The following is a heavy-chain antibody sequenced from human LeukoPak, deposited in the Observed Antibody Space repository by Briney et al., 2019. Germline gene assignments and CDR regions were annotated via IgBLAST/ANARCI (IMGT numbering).Heavy chain of an antibody. D-gene: IGHD3-3*01. CDR2: ISYDGSNK. CDR3: AKANYDFWSGYLNWFDP. J-gene: IGHJ5*02. Sequence: GRSLRLSCAASGFTFSNYDMHWVRQAPGKGLEWVAVISYDGSNKYYADSVKGRFTISRDNSKNTLYLQMNSLRAEDTAVYYCAKANYDFWSGYLNWFDPWGQGTLVTVSS. CDR1: GFTFSNYD. V-gene: IGHV3-30*18.